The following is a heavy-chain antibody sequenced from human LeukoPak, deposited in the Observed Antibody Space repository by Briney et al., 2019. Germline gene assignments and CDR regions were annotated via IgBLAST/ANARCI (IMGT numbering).Heavy chain of an antibody. CDR1: GYTFTSYY. V-gene: IGHV1-46*01. D-gene: IGHD6-25*01. CDR2: INPSGGST. Sequence: ASVKVSCKASGYTFTSYYMHWVRQAPGQGLEWMGIINPSGGSTSYAQKFQGRVTMTRDTSTSTVYMELSSLRSEDTAVYYYARDLGSDYYFDYWGQGTMVTVSS. CDR3: ARDLGSDYYFDY. J-gene: IGHJ4*03.